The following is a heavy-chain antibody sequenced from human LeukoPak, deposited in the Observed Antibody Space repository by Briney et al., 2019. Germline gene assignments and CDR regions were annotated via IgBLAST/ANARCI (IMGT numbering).Heavy chain of an antibody. D-gene: IGHD2-15*01. Sequence: GGSLRLSCAASGFTFSSYWMSWVRQAPGKGLEGVANIKQDGSEKYYVDSVKGRFTISRDNAKNSLYLQMNSLRAEDTAVYYCAREDCSGGSCYSGFADYWGQGTLVTVSS. V-gene: IGHV3-7*01. CDR1: GFTFSSYW. CDR2: IKQDGSEK. CDR3: AREDCSGGSCYSGFADY. J-gene: IGHJ4*02.